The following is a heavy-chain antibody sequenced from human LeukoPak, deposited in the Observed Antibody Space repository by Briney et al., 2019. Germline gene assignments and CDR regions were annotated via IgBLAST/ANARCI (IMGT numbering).Heavy chain of an antibody. Sequence: PGGSLKLSCAASGFTFSSYGMHWLRQAPGKGLEWVALISHDGSDKYYADSVKGRFTISRDNSKNTLYLQMNSLRAEDTAMYSCATLLLGVGGDYWGQGTLATVSS. V-gene: IGHV3-30*03. CDR2: ISHDGSDK. CDR1: GFTFSSYG. CDR3: ATLLLGVGGDY. D-gene: IGHD3-16*01. J-gene: IGHJ4*02.